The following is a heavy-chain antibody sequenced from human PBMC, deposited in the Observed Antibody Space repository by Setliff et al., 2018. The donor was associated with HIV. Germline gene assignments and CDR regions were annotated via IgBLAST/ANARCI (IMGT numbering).Heavy chain of an antibody. V-gene: IGHV1-24*01. CDR2: FDPEDGET. Sequence: ASVKVSCKVSGYTLSELSMHWVRQAPGEGLEWMGGFDPEDGETIYAEKFQGRVTMTEDTATETAYMELSSLRSDDTAVYYCAREGSVLLGRGIRYWGQGTLVTVSS. CDR1: GYTLSELS. D-gene: IGHD3-10*01. CDR3: AREGSVLLGRGIRY. J-gene: IGHJ4*02.